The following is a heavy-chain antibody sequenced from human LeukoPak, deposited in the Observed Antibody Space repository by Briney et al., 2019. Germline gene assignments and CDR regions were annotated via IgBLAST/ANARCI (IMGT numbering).Heavy chain of an antibody. D-gene: IGHD6-13*01. CDR2: IGTADDT. Sequence: GGSLRLSCVASGXTFSSYDVHWVRQTTGKGLEWVSAIGTADDTFYPDSVKGRFTISRDDAKNSLYLQMRNLRVGDTAVCYCARSGYYHYYGLDVWGQGTTVTVSS. CDR1: GXTFSSYD. J-gene: IGHJ6*02. V-gene: IGHV3-13*04. CDR3: ARSGYYHYYGLDV.